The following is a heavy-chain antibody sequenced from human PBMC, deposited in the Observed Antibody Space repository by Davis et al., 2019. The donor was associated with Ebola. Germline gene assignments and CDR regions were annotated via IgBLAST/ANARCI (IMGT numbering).Heavy chain of an antibody. D-gene: IGHD6-19*01. J-gene: IGHJ4*02. CDR3: AREVAVAAWGFDY. CDR2: IIPIFGTA. V-gene: IGHV1-69*05. Sequence: AASVKVSCKASGGTFSSYAISWVRQAPGQGLEWMGGIIPIFGTANYAQKFQGRLTITRDTSASTAYMELSSLRSEDTAVYYCAREVAVAAWGFDYWGQGTLVTVSS. CDR1: GGTFSSYA.